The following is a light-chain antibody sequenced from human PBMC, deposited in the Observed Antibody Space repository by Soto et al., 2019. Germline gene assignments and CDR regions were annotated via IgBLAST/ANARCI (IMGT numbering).Light chain of an antibody. CDR1: SSNIGAGSD. CDR2: GNT. V-gene: IGLV1-40*01. CDR3: QTYGGSLSGLYV. Sequence: QSVLTQPPSISGAPGQRVTISCTGSSSNIGAGSDVHWYHQLPGTAPKLLIYGNTNRPSGVPDRFSGSKSGTSASLAIAGLGTEDEGEYCCQTYGGSLSGLYVFGTGTKLSVL. J-gene: IGLJ1*01.